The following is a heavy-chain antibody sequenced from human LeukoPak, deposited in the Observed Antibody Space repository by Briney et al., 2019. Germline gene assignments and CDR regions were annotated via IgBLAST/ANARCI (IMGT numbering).Heavy chain of an antibody. CDR2: IIPIFGTA. CDR1: GGTFSSYA. Sequence: SVKVSCKASGGTFSSYAISWVRQAPGQGLEWMGGIIPIFGTANYAQKFQGGVTITADESTSTAYMELSSLRSEDTAVYYCARGGWLGKPQRVDYWGQGTLVTVSS. CDR3: ARGGWLGKPQRVDY. D-gene: IGHD6-19*01. J-gene: IGHJ4*02. V-gene: IGHV1-69*13.